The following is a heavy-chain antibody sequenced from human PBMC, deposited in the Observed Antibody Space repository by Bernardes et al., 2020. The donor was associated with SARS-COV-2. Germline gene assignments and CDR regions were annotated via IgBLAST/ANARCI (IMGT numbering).Heavy chain of an antibody. V-gene: IGHV3-23*01. CDR3: AKTKRYYESWGGLYMDV. Sequence: GGSLRLSCATSGFTFSSYAMTWVRQSPGKGLEWVSAISRDGGTTNSADSVKGRFTISRDNSKNTLFLQLSGLRAEDTAVYYCAKTKRYYESWGGLYMDVWGQGTTVTVSS. CDR1: GFTFSSYA. D-gene: IGHD3-3*01. J-gene: IGHJ6*02. CDR2: ISRDGGTT.